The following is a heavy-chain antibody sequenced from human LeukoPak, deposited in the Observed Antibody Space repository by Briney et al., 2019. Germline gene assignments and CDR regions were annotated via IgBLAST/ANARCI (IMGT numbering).Heavy chain of an antibody. V-gene: IGHV3-30*04. Sequence: PGRSLRLSCAASGFTFSTSAKHWVRQAPGKGLEGVAVISSDGSDTNYADSVKGRFTISRDNSKNTLYLEMNSLRSEDTAVYYCARDRCTSTTCYLFDYWGQGTLVIVSS. CDR3: ARDRCTSTTCYLFDY. CDR2: ISSDGSDT. D-gene: IGHD2/OR15-2a*01. J-gene: IGHJ4*02. CDR1: GFTFSTSA.